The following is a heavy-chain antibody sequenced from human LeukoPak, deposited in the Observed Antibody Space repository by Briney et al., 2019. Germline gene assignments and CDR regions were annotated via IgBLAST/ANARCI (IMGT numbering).Heavy chain of an antibody. V-gene: IGHV4-39*01. CDR2: IYYSGST. CDR1: GGSISSSSYY. D-gene: IGHD2-8*02. Sequence: PSETLSLTCTVSGGSISSSSYYWAWIRQPPGKGLEWIVSIYYSGSTYYNPSLKSRVTISVDTSKNQFSLKLSSVTAADTAVYYCATTVTGGYYYGMDIWGQGTTVTVSS. J-gene: IGHJ6*02. CDR3: ATTVTGGYYYGMDI.